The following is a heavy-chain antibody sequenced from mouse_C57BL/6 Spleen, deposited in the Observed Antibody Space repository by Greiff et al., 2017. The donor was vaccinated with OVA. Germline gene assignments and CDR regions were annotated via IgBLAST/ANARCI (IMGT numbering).Heavy chain of an antibody. V-gene: IGHV1-26*01. J-gene: IGHJ1*03. D-gene: IGHD4-1*01. Sequence: EVQLQQSGPELVKPGASVKISCKASGYTFTDYYMNWVKQSHGKSLEWIGDINPNNGGTSYNQKFKGKATLTVDKSSSTAYMELRSLTSEDSAVYYCARWEVAVFDVWGTGTTVTVSS. CDR2: INPNNGGT. CDR3: ARWEVAVFDV. CDR1: GYTFTDYY.